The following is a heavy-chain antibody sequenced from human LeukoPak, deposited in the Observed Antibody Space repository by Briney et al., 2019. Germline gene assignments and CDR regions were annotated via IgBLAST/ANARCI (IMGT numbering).Heavy chain of an antibody. Sequence: LGASVKVSCEASGYTFTGYYMHWVRQAPGQGLEWMGWINPNSGGTNYAQKFQGRVTMTRDTSISTAYMELSRLRSDDTAVYYCARGYRYCSSTSCPQYNWFDPWGQGTLVTVSS. D-gene: IGHD2-2*01. V-gene: IGHV1-2*03. CDR3: ARGYRYCSSTSCPQYNWFDP. J-gene: IGHJ5*02. CDR1: GYTFTGYY. CDR2: INPNSGGT.